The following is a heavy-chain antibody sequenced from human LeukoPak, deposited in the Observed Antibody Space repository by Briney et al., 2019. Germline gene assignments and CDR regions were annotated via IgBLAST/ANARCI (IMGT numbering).Heavy chain of an antibody. D-gene: IGHD3-3*01. J-gene: IGHJ5*02. Sequence: GASVKVSCKASGYTFTGYYMHWVRQAPGQGLEWMGWINPNSGGTNYAQKFQGRVTMTRDTSISTAYMELSRLRSDDTAVYYCARYDFWSGYSGGNWFDPWGQGTLVTVSS. V-gene: IGHV1-2*02. CDR2: INPNSGGT. CDR3: ARYDFWSGYSGGNWFDP. CDR1: GYTFTGYY.